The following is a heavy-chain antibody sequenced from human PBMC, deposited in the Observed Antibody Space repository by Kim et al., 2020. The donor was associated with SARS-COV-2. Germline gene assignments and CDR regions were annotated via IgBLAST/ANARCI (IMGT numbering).Heavy chain of an antibody. J-gene: IGHJ4*02. CDR1: GLTFSNYF. CDR3: ARASLGADEDY. CDR2: INQDSSDK. Sequence: GGSLRLSCAVSGLTFSNYFFNWVRQPPGRGLEWVANINQDSSDKRYVDSVKGRFTISRDNAKNSLYLQMSSLRAEDTAVYYCARASLGADEDYWGQGTLV. D-gene: IGHD1-26*01. V-gene: IGHV3-7*03.